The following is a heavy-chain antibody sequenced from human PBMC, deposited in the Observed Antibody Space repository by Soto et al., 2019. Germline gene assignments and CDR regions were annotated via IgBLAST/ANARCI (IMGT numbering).Heavy chain of an antibody. V-gene: IGHV3-30*03. CDR3: ARSLYSSTWYYFDL. CDR1: GFTFSSYG. D-gene: IGHD6-13*01. CDR2: ISYDGSNK. J-gene: IGHJ4*02. Sequence: GGSLRLSCAASGFTFSSYGMHWVRQSPGKGLEWVAVISYDGSNKYYADSVKGRFTISRDNSKNTLYLQMNSLRAEDTAVYYCARSLYSSTWYYFDLWGQGTLVTV.